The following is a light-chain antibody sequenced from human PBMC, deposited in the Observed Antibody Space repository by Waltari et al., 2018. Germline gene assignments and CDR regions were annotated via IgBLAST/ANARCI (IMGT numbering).Light chain of an antibody. CDR3: QHYNGWPRA. J-gene: IGKJ1*01. CDR1: QSVSNN. CDR2: GAS. Sequence: EVVLTQSPATLSLSPGERATLSCRASQSVSNNLAWYRQKPGQAPSLLIYGASARATRVPARFSGSGSGTDFTLTISSLQSEDFAVYYCQHYNGWPRAFGQGTRVEIK. V-gene: IGKV3-15*01.